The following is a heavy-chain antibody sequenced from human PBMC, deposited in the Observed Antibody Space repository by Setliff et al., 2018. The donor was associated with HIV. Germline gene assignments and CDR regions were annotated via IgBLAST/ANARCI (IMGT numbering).Heavy chain of an antibody. CDR3: GRDHRGAS. CDR2: VNSDGLST. Sequence: PGESLKISCTTSGFTFSSYWMFWVRQAPGKGLVWVSRVNSDGLSTSYADAVKGRFTISRDNAKNTLYLEMSRLRAEDSAVYYCGRDHRGASWGQGTLVTVSS. D-gene: IGHD1-26*01. J-gene: IGHJ4*02. V-gene: IGHV3-74*01. CDR1: GFTFSSYW.